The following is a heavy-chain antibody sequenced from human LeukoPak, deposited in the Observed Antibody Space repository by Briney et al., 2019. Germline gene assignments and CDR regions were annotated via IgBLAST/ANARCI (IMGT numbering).Heavy chain of an antibody. Sequence: GGSLRLSCAASGFTVSSNYMTWVRQAPGKGLEWVSVIYSGGSTYYADSVKGRITISRDNSKNTLYLQINSLRAEDTALYYCARLSIVGATYFDYWGQGTLVTVSS. CDR1: GFTVSSNY. CDR2: IYSGGST. D-gene: IGHD1-26*01. J-gene: IGHJ4*02. CDR3: ARLSIVGATYFDY. V-gene: IGHV3-53*01.